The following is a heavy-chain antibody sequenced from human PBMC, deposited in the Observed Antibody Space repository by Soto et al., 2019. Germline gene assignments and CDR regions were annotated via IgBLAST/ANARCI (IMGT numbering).Heavy chain of an antibody. CDR2: IYYSGST. J-gene: IGHJ5*02. D-gene: IGHD3-10*01. Sequence: PSETLSLTCTVSGGSIGSSSYYWGWIRQPPGKGLEWIGSIYYSGSTYYNPSLKSRVTISVDTSKKEFSLKLSSVTAADTAVYYCASVRVLWFGRGNNWFDPWGQGTLVTVSS. CDR3: ASVRVLWFGRGNNWFDP. CDR1: GGSIGSSSYY. V-gene: IGHV4-39*07.